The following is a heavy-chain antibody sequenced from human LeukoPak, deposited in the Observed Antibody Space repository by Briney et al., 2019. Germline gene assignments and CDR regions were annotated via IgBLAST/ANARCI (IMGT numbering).Heavy chain of an antibody. V-gene: IGHV1-18*01. D-gene: IGHD3-22*01. J-gene: IGHJ4*02. CDR3: ARDVNDNIGSSDY. Sequence: GASVKVSCKASGYTFTSYAISWVRQAPGQGLEWMGWINSYNGNTNYAQKLQGRVTMTTDTSTSTAYMELRSLRSDDTAMYYCARDVNDNIGSSDYWGQGTLVTVSS. CDR1: GYTFTSYA. CDR2: INSYNGNT.